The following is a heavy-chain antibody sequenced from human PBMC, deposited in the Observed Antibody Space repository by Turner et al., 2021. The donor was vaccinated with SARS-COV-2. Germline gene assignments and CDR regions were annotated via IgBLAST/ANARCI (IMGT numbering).Heavy chain of an antibody. D-gene: IGHD3-22*01. CDR1: GFTFSGHS. CDR3: ARARWDYYDSSGYYPNAFDI. CDR2: MSSSRSYI. J-gene: IGHJ3*02. Sequence: EVQLVESGGGLVKHGRPLRLSRAASGFTFSGHSMNWVRQAPGKGLGWVSGMSSSRSYIYYADSVKGRFTISRDNAKNSLYLQMNSLKAEDTAVYYCARARWDYYDSSGYYPNAFDIWGQGTMVTVSS. V-gene: IGHV3-21*01.